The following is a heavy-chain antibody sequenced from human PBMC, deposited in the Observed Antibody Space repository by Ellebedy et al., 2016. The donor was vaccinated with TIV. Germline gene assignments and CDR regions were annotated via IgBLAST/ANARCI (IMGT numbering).Heavy chain of an antibody. J-gene: IGHJ4*02. CDR3: ASLLAVAGSNY. Sequence: GGSLRLSCAASGFTFSSYAMSWVRQAPGKGLEWVSGISASGGSTYFADSVKGRFTISRDNSKNTLYLQMNSLRAEDTAVYYCASLLAVAGSNYWGQGTLVTVSS. V-gene: IGHV3-23*01. CDR2: ISASGGST. D-gene: IGHD6-19*01. CDR1: GFTFSSYA.